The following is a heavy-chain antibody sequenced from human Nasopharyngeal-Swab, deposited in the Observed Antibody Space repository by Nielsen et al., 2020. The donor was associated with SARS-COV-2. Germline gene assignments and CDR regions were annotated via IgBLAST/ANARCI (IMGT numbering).Heavy chain of an antibody. CDR2: IYTSGST. V-gene: IGHV4-61*02. CDR1: GGSISSGSYY. CDR3: ARVEIGDGGLSDY. Sequence: LRLSCTRSGGSISSGSYYWSWIRQPAGKGLEWIGRIYTSGSTNYNPSLKSRVTISVDTSKNQFSLKLSSVTAADTAVYYCARVEIGDGGLSDYWGQGTLVTVSS. D-gene: IGHD3-3*01. J-gene: IGHJ4*02.